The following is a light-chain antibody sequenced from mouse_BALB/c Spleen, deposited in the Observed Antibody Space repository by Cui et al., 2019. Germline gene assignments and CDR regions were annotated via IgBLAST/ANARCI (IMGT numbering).Light chain of an antibody. CDR2: WAS. CDR1: QDVSTA. V-gene: IGKV6-25*01. CDR3: QQHYSPPYT. J-gene: IGKJ2*01. Sequence: DIVMTQSHKFMSTSVGDRVSITCKASQDVSTAVAWYQQKPGQSPKLLIYWASTRHTGVPDRFTGSGSGTDYTLTISSGQAEDLALYYWQQHYSPPYTFGGGTKREIK.